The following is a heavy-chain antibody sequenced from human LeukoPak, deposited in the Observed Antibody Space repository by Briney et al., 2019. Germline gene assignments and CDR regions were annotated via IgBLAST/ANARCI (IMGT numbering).Heavy chain of an antibody. CDR2: IIPIFGTA. J-gene: IGHJ6*03. V-gene: IGHV1-69*05. Sequence: ASVKVSCKASGGTFSSYAISWVRQAPGQGLEWRGGIIPIFGTANYAQKFQGRVTITTDESTSTAYMELRSLRSEDTAVYYCALGSSDYYYYYMDVWGKGTTVTVSS. CDR3: ALGSSDYYYYYMDV. D-gene: IGHD3-10*01. CDR1: GGTFSSYA.